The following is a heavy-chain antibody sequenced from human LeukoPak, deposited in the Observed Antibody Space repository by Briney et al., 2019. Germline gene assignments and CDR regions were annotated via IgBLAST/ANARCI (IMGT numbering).Heavy chain of an antibody. J-gene: IGHJ4*02. CDR2: INTNTGNP. V-gene: IGHV7-4-1*02. Sequence: ASVKVSCKASGYTFTSYAMNWVRQAPGQGLEWMGWINTNTGNPTYAQGFTGRFVFSLDTSVSTAYLQISSLKAEDTAVYYCAREGSGGSYRWDYFDYWGQGTLVTVSS. D-gene: IGHD1-26*01. CDR1: GYTFTSYA. CDR3: AREGSGGSYRWDYFDY.